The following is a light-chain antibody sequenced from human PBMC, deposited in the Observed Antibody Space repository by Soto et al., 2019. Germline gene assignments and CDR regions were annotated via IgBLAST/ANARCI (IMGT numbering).Light chain of an antibody. CDR1: QSILYSSNNKNY. Sequence: DIVMTQSPDSLAVSLGARATINCKSSQSILYSSNNKNYLAWYQQKPGQPPKLLIYWASTRESGVPDRFSGSGSGTDFTLTISNLQAEDVAVYYCQQYYSTPTWTFGQGTKVEIK. CDR2: WAS. V-gene: IGKV4-1*01. J-gene: IGKJ1*01. CDR3: QQYYSTPTWT.